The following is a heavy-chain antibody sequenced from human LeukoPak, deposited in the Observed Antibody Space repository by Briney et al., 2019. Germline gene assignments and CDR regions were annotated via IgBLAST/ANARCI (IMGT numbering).Heavy chain of an antibody. J-gene: IGHJ3*02. V-gene: IGHV3-21*01. CDR2: ISSTSTYI. D-gene: IGHD4-17*01. Sequence: PGGSLRLSCVVSGFTFSRSTMNWVRQAPGKGLEWVSSISSTSTYINYADSVKGRFTISRDNAKKSLYLQMNGLRGEDTAMYYFASDDCGDYEDGFDIWGQGTMVTVSS. CDR1: GFTFSRST. CDR3: ASDDCGDYEDGFDI.